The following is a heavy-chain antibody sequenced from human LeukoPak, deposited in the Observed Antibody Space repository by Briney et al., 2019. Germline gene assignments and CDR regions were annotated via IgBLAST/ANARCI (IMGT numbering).Heavy chain of an antibody. Sequence: SETLSLTCTVSGGSITSYYWSWIRQPPGKGLEWIGYIYYSGNANYNPSLKSRVTISVDTSKNQFSLNLSSVTAADTAVYYCARHGGFCSRTSCYSWFDPWGQGTLVTVSS. CDR1: GGSITSYY. V-gene: IGHV4-59*08. D-gene: IGHD2-2*01. CDR3: ARHGGFCSRTSCYSWFDP. CDR2: IYYSGNA. J-gene: IGHJ5*02.